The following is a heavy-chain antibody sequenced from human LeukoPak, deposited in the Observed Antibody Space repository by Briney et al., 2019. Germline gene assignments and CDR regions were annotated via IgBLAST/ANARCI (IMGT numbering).Heavy chain of an antibody. D-gene: IGHD6-13*01. Sequence: GGSLRLSCAASGFTFSNAWMSWVRQAPGKGLEWVGRIKSKTDGGTTDYAAPVKGRFTISRDDSKNTLYLQMNSLKTEDTAVYYCTTDFSSWYPLGSFDYWGQGTLVTVSS. V-gene: IGHV3-15*01. CDR2: IKSKTDGGTT. J-gene: IGHJ4*02. CDR1: GFTFSNAW. CDR3: TTDFSSWYPLGSFDY.